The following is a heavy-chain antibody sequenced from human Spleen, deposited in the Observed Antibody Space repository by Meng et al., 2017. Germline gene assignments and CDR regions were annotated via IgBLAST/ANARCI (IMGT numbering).Heavy chain of an antibody. J-gene: IGHJ6*02. Sequence: GESLKISCAASGFTFSSYAMHWVRQAPGKGLEWVAVISYDGSNKYYADSVKGRFTISRDKSKNTLYLQMNSLRAEDTAVYYCARPASGYFDWLIPPYYYYGMDVWGQGTMVTVSS. CDR2: ISYDGSNK. V-gene: IGHV3-30*04. CDR1: GFTFSSYA. CDR3: ARPASGYFDWLIPPYYYYGMDV. D-gene: IGHD3-9*01.